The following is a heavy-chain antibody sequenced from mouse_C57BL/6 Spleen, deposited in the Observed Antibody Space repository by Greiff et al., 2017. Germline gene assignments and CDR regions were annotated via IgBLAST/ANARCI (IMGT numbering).Heavy chain of an antibody. CDR2: IDPSDSYT. V-gene: IGHV1-50*01. D-gene: IGHD3-3*01. J-gene: IGHJ2*01. Sequence: VQLQQPGAELVKPGASVKLSCKASGYTFTSYWMQWVKQRPGQGLEWIGEIDPSDSYTNYNQKFKGKATLTVDTSSSTAYMQLSSLTSEDSAVYYCARGGWERVSYFDYWGQGTTLTVSS. CDR3: ARGGWERVSYFDY. CDR1: GYTFTSYW.